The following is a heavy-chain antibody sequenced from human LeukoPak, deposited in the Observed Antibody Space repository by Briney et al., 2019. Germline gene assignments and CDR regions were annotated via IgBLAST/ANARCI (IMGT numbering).Heavy chain of an antibody. D-gene: IGHD6-19*01. CDR1: GYTFSSYG. V-gene: IGHV1-18*01. J-gene: IGHJ4*02. Sequence: GASVKLSRKASGYTFSSYGITWVRQAPGQGLEWMGWLSPYNGDTNYAQKLQDRVTMTTDTSTSTAYMELTSLRSDDSAVYYCARGGSGWSSDFWGQGTLVTVSS. CDR3: ARGGSGWSSDF. CDR2: LSPYNGDT.